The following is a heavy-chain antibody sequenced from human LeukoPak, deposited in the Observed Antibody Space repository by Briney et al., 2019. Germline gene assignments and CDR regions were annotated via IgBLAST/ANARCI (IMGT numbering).Heavy chain of an antibody. D-gene: IGHD2-15*01. J-gene: IGHJ6*03. CDR3: ARLRVVVDAYYYYYYYMDV. Sequence: GGSLRLSCAASGFTFSSYWMSWVRQAPGKGLEWVANIKQDGSEKYYVDSVKGRFTISRDNAKNSLYLQMNSLRAEDTAVYYCARLRVVVDAYYYYYYYMDVWGKGTTVTVSS. V-gene: IGHV3-7*01. CDR1: GFTFSSYW. CDR2: IKQDGSEK.